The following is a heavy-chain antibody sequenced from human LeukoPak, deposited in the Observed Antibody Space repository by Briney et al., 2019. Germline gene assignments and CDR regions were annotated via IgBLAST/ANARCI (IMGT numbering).Heavy chain of an antibody. V-gene: IGHV4-59*01. CDR1: GGSISSYY. J-gene: IGHJ6*02. CDR2: IYYSGST. D-gene: IGHD4-17*01. CDR3: AGWPVTLDLRMDV. Sequence: SETLSLTCTVSGGSISSYYRSWIRQPPGKGLEWIGYIYYSGSTNYNPSLKSRVTISVDTSKNQFSLKLSSVTAADTAVYYCAGWPVTLDLRMDVWGQGTTVTVSS.